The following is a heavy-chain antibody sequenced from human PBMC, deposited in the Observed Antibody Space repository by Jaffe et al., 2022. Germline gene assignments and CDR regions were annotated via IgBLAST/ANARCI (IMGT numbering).Heavy chain of an antibody. Sequence: QVQLQESGPGLVKPSETLSLTCTVAGGSISGFYWSWIRQPPGKGLEWIGYIYYSGSTNYNPSLKGRLTISVDTSKNQFSLKVTSVIAADTAVYYCARVTNHGWSDYWGQGTLVTVSS. V-gene: IGHV4-59*01. CDR2: IYYSGST. J-gene: IGHJ4*02. CDR3: ARVTNHGWSDY. D-gene: IGHD6-19*01. CDR1: GGSISGFY.